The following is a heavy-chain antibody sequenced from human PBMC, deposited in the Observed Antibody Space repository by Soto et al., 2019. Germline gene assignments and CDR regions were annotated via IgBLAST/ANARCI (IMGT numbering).Heavy chain of an antibody. CDR2: IYWDDDK. J-gene: IGHJ4*02. Sequence: QITLNESGPTQVKPRQTLTLTCTFSGFSLTTSGVGVGCIRQSPGKAPEWLALIYWDDDKRYSPSLKSRLTITTDTSKNQVVLTMADLDPADTATYYCAPRVLRTVFGLVTTTAVYFDFWGQGTPVAASS. CDR1: GFSLTTSGVG. V-gene: IGHV2-5*02. D-gene: IGHD3-3*01. CDR3: APRVLRTVFGLVTTTAVYFDF.